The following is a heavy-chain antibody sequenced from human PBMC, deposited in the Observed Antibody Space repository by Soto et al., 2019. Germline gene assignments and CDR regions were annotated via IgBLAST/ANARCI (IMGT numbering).Heavy chain of an antibody. Sequence: PSETLSLTCIVSGGSISSNDFYWSWIRQHPGKGLEWIGYIYYSGNTYYNPSLKSRVTILVDTSKNQFSLKVSSVTAADTAVYYCARLAAAADYLDSWGQGTLVTVSS. CDR3: ARLAAAADYLDS. J-gene: IGHJ4*02. CDR1: GGSISSNDFY. CDR2: IYYSGNT. V-gene: IGHV4-31*03. D-gene: IGHD6-13*01.